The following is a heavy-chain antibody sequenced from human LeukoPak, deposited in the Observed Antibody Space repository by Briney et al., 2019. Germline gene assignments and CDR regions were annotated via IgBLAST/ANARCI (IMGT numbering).Heavy chain of an antibody. J-gene: IGHJ4*02. D-gene: IGHD3-16*01. V-gene: IGHV3-23*01. Sequence: GGSLRLSCVASGFTFSTYGMIWVRQAPGKGPEWISLVSNSGDTTNYADSVKGRFTISRDNSKNTLYLQMDSLRAEDTAAYYCANIGSSTFGSTGFWGQGTLVTVSS. CDR2: VSNSGDTT. CDR1: GFTFSTYG. CDR3: ANIGSSTFGSTGF.